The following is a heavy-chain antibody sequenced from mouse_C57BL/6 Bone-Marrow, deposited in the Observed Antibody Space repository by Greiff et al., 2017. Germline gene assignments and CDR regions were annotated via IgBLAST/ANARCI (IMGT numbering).Heavy chain of an antibody. J-gene: IGHJ3*01. Sequence: QVQLQQSGAELMKPGASVKLSCKATGYTFTGYWIAWVKQRPGHGLEWIGEILPGSGSTNYNEKFKGKATFTADTSSTTAYMQLSSLTTEDSAIYYCARDHCNTWFAYWGQGTLVTVSA. CDR1: GYTFTGYW. CDR3: ARDHCNTWFAY. V-gene: IGHV1-9*01. CDR2: ILPGSGST.